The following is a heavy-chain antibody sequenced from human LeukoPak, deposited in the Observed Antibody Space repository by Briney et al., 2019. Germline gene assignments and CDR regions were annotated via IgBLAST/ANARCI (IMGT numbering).Heavy chain of an antibody. D-gene: IGHD6-13*01. Sequence: SVKVSCKAPGGTFSSYAISWVRQAPGQGLEWMGGIIPIFGTANYAQKFQGRVTITADESTSTAYMELSSLRSEDTAVYYCARDFTAAGTVLSPWGQGTLVTVSS. CDR2: IIPIFGTA. J-gene: IGHJ5*02. V-gene: IGHV1-69*13. CDR3: ARDFTAAGTVLSP. CDR1: GGTFSSYA.